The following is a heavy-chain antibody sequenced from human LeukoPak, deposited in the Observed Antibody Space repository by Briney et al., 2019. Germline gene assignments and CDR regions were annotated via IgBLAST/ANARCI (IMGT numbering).Heavy chain of an antibody. CDR3: ARGLTNYDFWSGYWESPGKYYFDY. Sequence: SETLSLTCAVYGGSFSGNYWSWIRQPPGKGLEWIGEINHSGSTNYNPSLKSRVTISVDTSKNQFSLKLSSVTAADTAVYYCARGLTNYDFWSGYWESPGKYYFDYWGQGTLVTVSS. CDR2: INHSGST. CDR1: GGSFSGNY. D-gene: IGHD3-3*01. J-gene: IGHJ4*02. V-gene: IGHV4-34*01.